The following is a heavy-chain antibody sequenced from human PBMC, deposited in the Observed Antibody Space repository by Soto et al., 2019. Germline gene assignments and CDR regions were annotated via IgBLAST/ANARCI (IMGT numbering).Heavy chain of an antibody. CDR2: IGTAGDT. D-gene: IGHD2-2*01. CDR1: GFTFSSYD. CDR3: ARGVGYCSSTSCLPLGYYYMDV. Sequence: GGSLRLSCAASGFTFSSYDMHWVRQATGKGLEWVSAIGTAGDTYYPGSVKGRFTISRENAKNSLYLQMNSLRAGDTAVYYCARGVGYCSSTSCLPLGYYYMDVWGKGTTVTVSS. J-gene: IGHJ6*03. V-gene: IGHV3-13*01.